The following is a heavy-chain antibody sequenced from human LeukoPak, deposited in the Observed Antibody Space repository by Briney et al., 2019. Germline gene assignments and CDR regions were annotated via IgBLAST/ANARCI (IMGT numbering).Heavy chain of an antibody. CDR2: INPNSGGT. CDR3: ARTTTPIVTTRRLCGMDV. CDR1: GYTFTGYY. D-gene: IGHD1-1*01. V-gene: IGHV1-2*02. J-gene: IGHJ6*02. Sequence: ASVKVSCKASGYTFTGYYMHWVRQAPGQGLEWMGWINPNSGGTNYAQKFQGRVTMTRDTSISTAYMELSRLRSDDTAVYYCARTTTPIVTTRRLCGMDVWGQGTTVTVSS.